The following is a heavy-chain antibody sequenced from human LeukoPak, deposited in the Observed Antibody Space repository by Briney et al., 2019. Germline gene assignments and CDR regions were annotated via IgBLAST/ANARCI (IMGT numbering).Heavy chain of an antibody. CDR3: AKAPVGHCSGAICYHFDS. CDR1: GFTLSTYA. D-gene: IGHD2-15*01. J-gene: IGHJ4*02. Sequence: GGSLRLSCAASGFTLSTYAMSWVRQTPGKGLEWVAAISGDNPGTYHANSVKGRFTISRDNSKNTLHLQMSGLRAEDTARYYCAKAPVGHCSGAICYHFDSWGQGTLVTVSS. V-gene: IGHV3-23*01. CDR2: ISGDNPGT.